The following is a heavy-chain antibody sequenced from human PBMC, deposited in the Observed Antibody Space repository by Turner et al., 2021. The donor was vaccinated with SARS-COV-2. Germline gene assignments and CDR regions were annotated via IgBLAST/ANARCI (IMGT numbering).Heavy chain of an antibody. V-gene: IGHV3-30-3*01. D-gene: IGHD4-17*01. Sequence: QVQLVESGGGVVQPGRSLSLSCAASGVTFSSYAMHWVRQAPGKWLEWVAVISYDGSNKFYADSVKGRFTISRDNSKNTLYLQMNSLRAEDTSVYYCARNYGGNSLDYWGQGTLVTVSS. CDR1: GVTFSSYA. J-gene: IGHJ4*02. CDR3: ARNYGGNSLDY. CDR2: ISYDGSNK.